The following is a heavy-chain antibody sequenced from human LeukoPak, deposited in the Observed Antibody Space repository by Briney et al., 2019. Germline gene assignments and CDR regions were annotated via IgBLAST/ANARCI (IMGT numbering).Heavy chain of an antibody. J-gene: IGHJ5*02. D-gene: IGHD3-10*01. Sequence: GGSLRLSCAASGFTVSSNYMSWVRQAPGKGLEWVSIIYSTGTTYYADSVKGRFTISRDNSKNTLYLQMNSLRAEDTAVYYCAKESKYYPWGQGTLVTVSS. CDR1: GFTVSSNY. V-gene: IGHV3-53*01. CDR2: IYSTGTT. CDR3: AKESKYYP.